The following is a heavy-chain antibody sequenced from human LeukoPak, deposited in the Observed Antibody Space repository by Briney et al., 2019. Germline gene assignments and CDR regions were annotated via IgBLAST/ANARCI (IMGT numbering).Heavy chain of an antibody. J-gene: IGHJ4*02. CDR2: IYDSGST. V-gene: IGHV4-59*01. Sequence: PSETLSLTCTVSGGSISSYYWSWIRQPPGKGLEWIGNIYDSGSTNYNPALKSRVTISVDTSKNQCSLKLSSVTAADTAVYYCARQSISGSSLSYFDYWGQGTRVKVSS. CDR1: GGSISSYY. CDR3: ARQSISGSSLSYFDY. D-gene: IGHD3-22*01.